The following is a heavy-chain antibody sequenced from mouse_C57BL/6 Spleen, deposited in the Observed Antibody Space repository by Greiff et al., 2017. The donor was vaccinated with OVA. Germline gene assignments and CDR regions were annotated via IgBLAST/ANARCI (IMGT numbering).Heavy chain of an antibody. Sequence: VQLKESGGGLVQPGGSLSLSCAASGFTFTDYYMSWVRQPPGKALEWLGFIRNKANGYTTEYSASVKGRFTISRDNSQSILYLQMNALRAEDSATYYCARSYDYHYAMDYWGQGTSVTVSS. CDR1: GFTFTDYY. V-gene: IGHV7-3*01. CDR2: IRNKANGYTT. J-gene: IGHJ4*01. CDR3: ARSYDYHYAMDY. D-gene: IGHD2-4*01.